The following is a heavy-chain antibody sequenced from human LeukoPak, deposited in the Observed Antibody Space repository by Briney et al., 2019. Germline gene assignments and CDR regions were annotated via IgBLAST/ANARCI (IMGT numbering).Heavy chain of an antibody. D-gene: IGHD4-23*01. J-gene: IGHJ4*02. CDR2: ISGGGETR. CDR1: GFTFNTYE. CDR3: ARDANGGNVPFDY. V-gene: IGHV3-48*03. Sequence: GGSLRLSCAASGFTFNTYEMNWVRQAPGKGLEWVSYISGGGETRYYADSVKGRFTISRDNGKNSLYLQMNSLRVKDTAVYYCARDANGGNVPFDYWGLGTPVTVSS.